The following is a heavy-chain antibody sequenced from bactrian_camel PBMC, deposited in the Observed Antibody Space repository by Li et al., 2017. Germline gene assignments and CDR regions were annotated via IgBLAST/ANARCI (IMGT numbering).Heavy chain of an antibody. CDR2: VDSDGTT. J-gene: IGHJ4*01. D-gene: IGHD1*01. CDR1: GYDISSYS. CDR3: AADYRRGWSCSVGRREFNN. Sequence: VQLVESGGDSVQPGGSLTLSCKVSGYDISSYSLGWFRQHPSGNGRQGIAAVDSDGTTTYADSSKGRFTISQDKAKSTVYLEMDNLNPEDTAMYYCAADYRRGWSCSVGRREFNNWGQGTQVTVS. V-gene: IGHV3S9*01.